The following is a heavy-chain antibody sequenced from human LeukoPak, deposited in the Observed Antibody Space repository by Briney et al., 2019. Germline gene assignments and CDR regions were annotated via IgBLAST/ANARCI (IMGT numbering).Heavy chain of an antibody. CDR1: GYSFTSYW. J-gene: IGHJ5*02. Sequence: GESLKIPCKGSGYSFTSYWIGWVRQMPGKGLEWMGIIYPGDSDTRYSPSFQGQVTISADKSISTAYLQWSSLRAEDTAVYYCAREAAAGYNWFDPWGQGTLVTVSS. D-gene: IGHD6-13*01. V-gene: IGHV5-51*01. CDR3: AREAAAGYNWFDP. CDR2: IYPGDSDT.